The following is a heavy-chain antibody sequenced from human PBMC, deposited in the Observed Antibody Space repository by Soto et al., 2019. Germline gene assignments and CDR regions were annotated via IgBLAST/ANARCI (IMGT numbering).Heavy chain of an antibody. V-gene: IGHV4-31*03. Sequence: QVQLQESGPGLVKPSQTLSLTCTVSGGSISSGGYYWSGIRQHPGKGLEWIGYIYHSGTTYYNPSLKGRVAISVDSSKNQFSLKLTSVTAADTAVYYCARVRGHQLLGWFDPWGLGTLVTVSS. D-gene: IGHD2-2*01. CDR1: GGSISSGGYY. CDR3: ARVRGHQLLGWFDP. CDR2: IYHSGTT. J-gene: IGHJ5*02.